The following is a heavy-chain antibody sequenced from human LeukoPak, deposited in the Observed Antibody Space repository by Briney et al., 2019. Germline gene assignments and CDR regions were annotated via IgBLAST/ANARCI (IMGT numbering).Heavy chain of an antibody. J-gene: IGHJ6*04. CDR1: GFTFSSYD. V-gene: IGHV3-30*18. D-gene: IGHD3-16*01. CDR2: ISYDGSNK. Sequence: PGRSLRLSCAASGFTFSSYDMHWVRQAPGKGLEWVAVISYDGSNKYYADSVKGRFTISRDNSKNTLYLQMNSLRAEDTAVYYCAKAMITNGSGGGNGMDVWGKGTTVTVSS. CDR3: AKAMITNGSGGGNGMDV.